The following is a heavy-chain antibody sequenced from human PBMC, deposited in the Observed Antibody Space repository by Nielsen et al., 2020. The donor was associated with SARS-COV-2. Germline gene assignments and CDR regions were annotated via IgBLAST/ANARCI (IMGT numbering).Heavy chain of an antibody. J-gene: IGHJ6*02. CDR1: GGSISSGGYY. CDR2: IYYSGST. D-gene: IGHD6-13*01. CDR3: ARHPWDEQQLRLDYGMDV. V-gene: IGHV4-39*01. Sequence: SETLSLTCIVSGGSISSGGYYWSWIRQHPGKGLEWIGYIYYSGSTYYNPSLKSRVTISVDTSKNQFSLKLSSVTAADTAVYYCARHPWDEQQLRLDYGMDVWGQGTTVTVSS.